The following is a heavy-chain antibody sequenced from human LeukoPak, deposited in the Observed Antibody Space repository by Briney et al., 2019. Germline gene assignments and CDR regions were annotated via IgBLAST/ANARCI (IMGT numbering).Heavy chain of an antibody. CDR2: ISGSGNGFSI. D-gene: IGHD3-16*01. V-gene: IGHV3-64D*06. Sequence: GGSLRLSCSASGFVFSIYTMYWVRQAPGKGPEYVSTISGSGNGFSIYYADSVKGRFTISRDDSKSILYLQMNGLRSEDTAVYYCVKDFGRVRGTPDSWGQGTLVTVSS. CDR1: GFVFSIYT. J-gene: IGHJ4*02. CDR3: VKDFGRVRGTPDS.